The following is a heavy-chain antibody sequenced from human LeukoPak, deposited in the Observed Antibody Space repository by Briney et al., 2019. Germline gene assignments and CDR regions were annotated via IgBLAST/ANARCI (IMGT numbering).Heavy chain of an antibody. D-gene: IGHD6-13*01. Sequence: PGGSLRLSCAASGFTFSSYSMNWVRQAPGKGLEWVSYISSSSSTINYADSVKGRFTISRDNAKNSLYLQMNSLRAEDTAVYYCASGSSSWYSRHYYFDYWGQGTLVTVSS. CDR2: ISSSSSTI. CDR3: ASGSSSWYSRHYYFDY. CDR1: GFTFSSYS. V-gene: IGHV3-48*01. J-gene: IGHJ4*02.